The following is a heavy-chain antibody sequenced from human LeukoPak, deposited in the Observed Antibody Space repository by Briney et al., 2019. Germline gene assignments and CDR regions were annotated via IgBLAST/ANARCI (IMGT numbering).Heavy chain of an antibody. D-gene: IGHD6-13*01. CDR1: GFTYSSYG. CDR2: ISHDGSSK. J-gene: IGHJ4*02. Sequence: GGSLRLSCAASGFTYSSYGMHWVRQAPGKGLEWVAVISHDGSSKYYADSVRGRFTISRDNAKNTLYLQMNSLRAEDTAIYYCVKDFHNSWTFDYWGQGTLVTVSS. V-gene: IGHV3-30*18. CDR3: VKDFHNSWTFDY.